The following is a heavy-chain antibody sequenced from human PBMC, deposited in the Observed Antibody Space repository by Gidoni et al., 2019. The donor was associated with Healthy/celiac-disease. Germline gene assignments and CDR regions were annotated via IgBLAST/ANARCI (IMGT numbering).Heavy chain of an antibody. CDR1: RSTFSSYA. J-gene: IGHJ4*02. V-gene: IGHV3-23*01. D-gene: IGHD6-19*01. Sequence: EVQLLESGGGLVQPGGSLRLSCAASRSTFSSYAMSWVRQAPGKGLEWVSAISGSGGSTYYADSVKGRFTISRDNSKNTLYLQMNSLRAEDTAVYYCAKDFNRADLAVEVYWGQGTLVTVSS. CDR2: ISGSGGST. CDR3: AKDFNRADLAVEVY.